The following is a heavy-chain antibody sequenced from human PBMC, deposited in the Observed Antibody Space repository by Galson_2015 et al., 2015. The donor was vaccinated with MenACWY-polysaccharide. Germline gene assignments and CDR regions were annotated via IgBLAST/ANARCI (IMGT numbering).Heavy chain of an antibody. CDR3: AKIPTVGATSFDY. CDR1: GSIFTDFY. Sequence: SVKVSCKASGSIFTDFYIHWVREAPGQGLEWVGWIDPKRGGTNYAQKFQGRVTMTRDTSISTAYLELSSLRADDTAVYYCAKIPTVGATSFDYWGQGTLVTVSS. CDR2: IDPKRGGT. V-gene: IGHV1-2*02. J-gene: IGHJ4*02. D-gene: IGHD1-26*01.